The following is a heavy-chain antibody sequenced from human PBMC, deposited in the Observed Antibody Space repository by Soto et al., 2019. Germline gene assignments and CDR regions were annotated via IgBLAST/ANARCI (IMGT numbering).Heavy chain of an antibody. D-gene: IGHD3-10*01. CDR2: INQDGGEK. CDR1: GFTFSSYW. CDR3: ARGRGRGSSGSYYNGLDV. Sequence: GGSLRLSCAASGFTFSSYWMSWVRQAPGKGLEWVANINQDGGEKYYVDSVKGRFTISRDNAKNSLYLQMNSLRAEDTAVYYCARGRGRGSSGSYYNGLDVWGQGTTVTVSS. V-gene: IGHV3-7*05. J-gene: IGHJ6*02.